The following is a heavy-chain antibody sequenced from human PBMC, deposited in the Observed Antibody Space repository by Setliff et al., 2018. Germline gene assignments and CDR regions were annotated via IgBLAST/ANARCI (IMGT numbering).Heavy chain of an antibody. CDR3: ARMSGFQYIDV. CDR1: GGSISSGSDY. D-gene: IGHD3-3*01. Sequence: PSETLSLTCSVSGGSISSGSDYWTWIRQPAGKGLEWIGHIYTSGSTNYNPSLRSRVSISLDTSKSQFFLKLNSVTAADTAVYYCARMSGFQYIDVWGKGTTVTAP. J-gene: IGHJ6*03. V-gene: IGHV4-61*09. CDR2: IYTSGST.